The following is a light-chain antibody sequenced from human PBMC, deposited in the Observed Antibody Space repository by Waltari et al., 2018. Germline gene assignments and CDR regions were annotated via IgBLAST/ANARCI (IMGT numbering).Light chain of an antibody. J-gene: IGLJ2*01. Sequence: SALTQPASVSGSPGQSLTISCPGTTSDVRADNYVSWYQHHPGRAPRLMIYGVTIRPSGVSIRFSGSKSGNTASLTISGLQPEDEAYYYCSSYTTSDTLVFAGGTKLTVL. V-gene: IGLV2-14*03. CDR3: SSYTTSDTLV. CDR1: TSDVRADNY. CDR2: GVT.